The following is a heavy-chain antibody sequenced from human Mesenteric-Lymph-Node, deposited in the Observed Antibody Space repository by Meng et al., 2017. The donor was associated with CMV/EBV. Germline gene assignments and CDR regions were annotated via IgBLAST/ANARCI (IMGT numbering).Heavy chain of an antibody. D-gene: IGHD2-15*01. CDR3: ARALCSGGSCYNYYYFAMDV. V-gene: IGHV1-69*05. CDR1: GGTFSSYA. CDR2: IIPIFGTA. Sequence: SVKVSCKASGGTFSSYAISWVRQAPGQGLEWMGGIIPIFGTANYAQKFQGRVTITTDESTSTAYMELSSLRSEDTAVYYCARALCSGGSCYNYYYFAMDVWGQGTTVTVSS. J-gene: IGHJ6*02.